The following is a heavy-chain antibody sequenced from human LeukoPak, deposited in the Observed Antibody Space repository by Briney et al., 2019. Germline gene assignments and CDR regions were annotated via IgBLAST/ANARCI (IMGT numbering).Heavy chain of an antibody. CDR3: ARDGGNSGYYYGMDV. Sequence: NTSETLSLTCTVSGGSISSYYWSWIRQPPGKGLEWIGYIYYSGSTNYNPSLKSRVTISVDTSKNQFSLKLSSVTAADTAVYYCARDGGNSGYYYGMDVWGQGTTVTVSS. CDR2: IYYSGST. D-gene: IGHD4-23*01. V-gene: IGHV4-59*01. J-gene: IGHJ6*02. CDR1: GGSISSYY.